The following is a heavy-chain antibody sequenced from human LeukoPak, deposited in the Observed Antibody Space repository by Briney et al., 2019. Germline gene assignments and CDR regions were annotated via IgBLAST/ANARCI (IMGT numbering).Heavy chain of an antibody. Sequence: ASVKVSCKASGYTFTSYDFNWVRQATGQRPEWMGWRSPNSGDTGYAQKFQDRVTMTRNTSISTAYMELSSLRADDTAVYYCATGPSHCGYHYWGPGTLVTVSS. CDR3: ATGPSHCGYHY. CDR2: RSPNSGDT. V-gene: IGHV1-8*01. D-gene: IGHD2-15*01. J-gene: IGHJ4*02. CDR1: GYTFTSYD.